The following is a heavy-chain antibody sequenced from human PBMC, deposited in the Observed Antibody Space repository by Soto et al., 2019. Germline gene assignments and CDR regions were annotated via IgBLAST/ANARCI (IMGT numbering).Heavy chain of an antibody. V-gene: IGHV3-23*01. CDR1: GFTFSSYA. CDR2: IXGXGXXX. Sequence: PGGSPRLSCAASGFTFSSYAMSWVRQAPGKGLEWVSVIXGXGXXXYXXXSVKGRFTISRDNSKNTLYLQMNSLRAEDTAVYYCAKDPAYHHFDCWGQGTLVTASS. CDR3: AKDPAYHHFDC. J-gene: IGHJ4*02.